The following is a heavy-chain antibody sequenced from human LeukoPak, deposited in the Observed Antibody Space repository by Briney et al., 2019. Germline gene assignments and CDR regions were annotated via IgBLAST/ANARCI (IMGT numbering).Heavy chain of an antibody. CDR2: IYPGDSDT. J-gene: IGHJ4*02. CDR1: GYSFTKFW. CDR3: AKSERAYNLRSFDY. D-gene: IGHD5-24*01. V-gene: IGHV5-51*01. Sequence: GESLKISCKGAGYSFTKFWIGWVLQMPGKGLERMGIIYPGDSDTRYSPSFQGQVTISADKSFSTAYLQWDSLKASDSAMYYCAKSERAYNLRSFDYWGQGTQVTVSS.